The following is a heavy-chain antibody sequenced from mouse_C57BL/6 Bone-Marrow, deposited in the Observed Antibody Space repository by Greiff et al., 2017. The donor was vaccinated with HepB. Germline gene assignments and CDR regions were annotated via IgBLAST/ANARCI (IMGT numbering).Heavy chain of an antibody. CDR1: GFTFSDAW. J-gene: IGHJ4*01. V-gene: IGHV6-6*01. CDR3: TLIYYYGSTYAMDY. Sequence: EVNLVESGGGLVQPGGSMKLSCAASGFTFSDAWMDWVRQSPEKGLEWVAEIRNKANNHATYYAESVKGRFTISRDDSKSSVYLQMNSLRAEDTGIYYCTLIYYYGSTYAMDYRGQGTSVTVSS. CDR2: IRNKANNHAT. D-gene: IGHD1-1*01.